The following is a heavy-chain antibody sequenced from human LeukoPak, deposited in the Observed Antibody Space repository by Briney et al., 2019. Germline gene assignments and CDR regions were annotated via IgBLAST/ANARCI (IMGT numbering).Heavy chain of an antibody. Sequence: SVKVSCKASGGTFSRYAISWVRQAPGEGRECMGGIIPIFGSVNYAQKFQGRVTINADKSTITAYMELSSLRSEDTAVYYCARDGSYWGDAFDIWGQGTMVTVSS. J-gene: IGHJ3*02. V-gene: IGHV1-69*06. CDR1: GGTFSRYA. CDR3: ARDGSYWGDAFDI. CDR2: IIPIFGSV. D-gene: IGHD1-26*01.